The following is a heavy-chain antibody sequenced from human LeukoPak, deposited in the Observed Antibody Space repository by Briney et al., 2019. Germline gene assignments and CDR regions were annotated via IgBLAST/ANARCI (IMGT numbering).Heavy chain of an antibody. D-gene: IGHD6-19*01. J-gene: IGHJ4*02. CDR3: ARGSGWHPPFDF. Sequence: SETLSLTCTVSGASISSYYWSWIRQPPGKGLEWIGYIYYSGSTNYSPSLKSRVTISVDTSKNQFSLKLSSVTAADTALYYCARGSGWHPPFDFWGQGTLVTVSS. CDR1: GASISSYY. CDR2: IYYSGST. V-gene: IGHV4-59*01.